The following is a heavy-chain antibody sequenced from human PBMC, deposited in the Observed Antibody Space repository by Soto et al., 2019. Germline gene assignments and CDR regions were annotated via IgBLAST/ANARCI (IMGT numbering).Heavy chain of an antibody. Sequence: QVQLVQSGAEVKKPGSSVKVSCKASGGTFSSYAISWVLQAPGQGLEWMGGIIPIFGTANYAQKFQGRVTITADKSTCTVYMELSSLRSEDTAVYYCARDTSEYSSSSGSDYWGQGTLITVSS. CDR3: ARDTSEYSSSSGSDY. J-gene: IGHJ4*02. D-gene: IGHD6-6*01. CDR2: IIPIFGTA. CDR1: GGTFSSYA. V-gene: IGHV1-69*06.